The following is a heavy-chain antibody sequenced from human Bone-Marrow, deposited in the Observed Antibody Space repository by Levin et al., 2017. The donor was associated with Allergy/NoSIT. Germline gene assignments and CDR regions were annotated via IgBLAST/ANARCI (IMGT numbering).Heavy chain of an antibody. J-gene: IGHJ2*01. CDR2: YYYSGTT. CDR3: ARLRRTNYWYFDL. V-gene: IGHV4-39*02. Sequence: KPSETLSLTCTVSGGSMSSSSYFWAWVRQPPGKGLEWIGMYYYSGTTYYNPSRKSRVTLSVDKSKNHFSLQLTSVTAADTAMYVCARLRRTNYWYFDLWGRGTLVTVSS. CDR1: GGSMSSSSYF. D-gene: IGHD2-8*01.